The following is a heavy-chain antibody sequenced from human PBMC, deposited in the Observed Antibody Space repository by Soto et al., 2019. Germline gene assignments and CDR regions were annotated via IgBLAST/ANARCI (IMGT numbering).Heavy chain of an antibody. CDR1: GGSISSRGSY. CDR2: LYYSGRT. V-gene: IGHV4-31*03. D-gene: IGHD3-22*01. CDR3: ARVDYYDDSGRNYYFDY. J-gene: IGHJ4*02. Sequence: PSETLSLTCTVSGGSISSRGSYWGWIRQQPGKGLEWIGYLYYSGRTYYNPSLESRVSISQDAPNNQFSLKVNSVIAADTAVYYCARVDYYDDSGRNYYFDYWGQGALVTVSS.